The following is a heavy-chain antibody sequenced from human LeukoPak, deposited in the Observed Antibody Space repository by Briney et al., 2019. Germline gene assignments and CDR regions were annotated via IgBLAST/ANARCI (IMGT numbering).Heavy chain of an antibody. CDR1: GFTFSDYE. CDR2: ISSSGSTM. D-gene: IGHD5-24*01. V-gene: IGHV3-48*03. CDR3: AREDRRDGYNFDY. Sequence: PGGSLRLSCAASGFTFSDYEMIWVRQPPEKGLEWISYISSSGSTMYYAESVKGRFTISRDSAENSPYLQMSSLRAEDTAVYYCAREDRRDGYNFDYWGQGTLVTVSS. J-gene: IGHJ4*02.